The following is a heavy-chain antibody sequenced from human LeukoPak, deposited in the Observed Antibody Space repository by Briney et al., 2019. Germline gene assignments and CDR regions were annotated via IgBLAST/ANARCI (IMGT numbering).Heavy chain of an antibody. Sequence: AGGSLRLSCAASGFTFSSYSMNWVRQAPGKGLEWVSSISISSSYIYYADSVKGRFTISRDNAKNSLYLQMNSLRAEDTAVYYCARGRGMAFLADYWGQGTLVTVSS. CDR2: ISISSSYI. V-gene: IGHV3-21*01. CDR1: GFTFSSYS. D-gene: IGHD2-15*01. J-gene: IGHJ4*02. CDR3: ARGRGMAFLADY.